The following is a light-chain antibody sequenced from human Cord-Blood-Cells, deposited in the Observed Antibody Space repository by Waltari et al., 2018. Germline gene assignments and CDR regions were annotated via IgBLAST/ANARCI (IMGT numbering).Light chain of an antibody. CDR1: QSVSSN. CDR2: GAS. CDR3: QQYNNWPQT. Sequence: IVMTHPPATLSVFPGRRATISCRAIQSVSSNLSWDQQKPGHAPRLLVYGASTRATGIPASVSGSGSGTEFTLTISSLKSEDVAVYYCQQYNNWPQTFGQGTKVEIK. V-gene: IGKV3-15*01. J-gene: IGKJ2*01.